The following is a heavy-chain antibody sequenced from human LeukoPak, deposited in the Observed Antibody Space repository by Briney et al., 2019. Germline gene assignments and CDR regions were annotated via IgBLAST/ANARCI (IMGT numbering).Heavy chain of an antibody. V-gene: IGHV4-34*01. J-gene: IGHJ6*02. CDR3: ARVGALSSQNIVVVPAPYYYYGMDV. CDR1: GGSFSGYY. D-gene: IGHD2-2*01. CDR2: INHSGST. Sequence: SETLSLTCAVYGGSFSGYYWSWIRQPPGKGLEWIGEINHSGSTKYNPSLKSRVTISADTYKNQFSLKLSSVTAADTAVYYCARVGALSSQNIVVVPAPYYYYGMDVWGQGTTVTVSS.